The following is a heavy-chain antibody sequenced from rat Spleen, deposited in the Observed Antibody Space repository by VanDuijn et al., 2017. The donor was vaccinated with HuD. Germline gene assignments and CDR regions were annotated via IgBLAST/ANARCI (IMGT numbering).Heavy chain of an antibody. CDR3: ARHRDNYGVMDA. V-gene: IGHV5-25*01. D-gene: IGHD1-10*01. Sequence: EVQLVESGGGLVQPGRSMKLSCAASGFTFNNYDMAWVRQAPTKGLEWVASINFDGSGTYYRDSVKGRFTISRDNAKSSLYLQMDSLRSEDTATYYCARHRDNYGVMDAWGQGASVTVSS. CDR1: GFTFNNYD. J-gene: IGHJ4*01. CDR2: INFDGSGT.